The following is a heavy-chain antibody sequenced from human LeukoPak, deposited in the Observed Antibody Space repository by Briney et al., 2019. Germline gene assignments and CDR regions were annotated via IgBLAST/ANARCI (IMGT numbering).Heavy chain of an antibody. D-gene: IGHD3-3*01. CDR2: ISGSGGST. V-gene: IGHV3-23*01. Sequence: QTGGSLRLSCAASGFTLSSYGMSWVRQAPGKGLEWVSVISGSGGSTYYADSVKGRFTISRDNSKNTLYLQMNSLRAEDTAVYYCANAYYDFWSGLGGQFQHWGQGTLVTVSS. J-gene: IGHJ1*01. CDR1: GFTLSSYG. CDR3: ANAYYDFWSGLGGQFQH.